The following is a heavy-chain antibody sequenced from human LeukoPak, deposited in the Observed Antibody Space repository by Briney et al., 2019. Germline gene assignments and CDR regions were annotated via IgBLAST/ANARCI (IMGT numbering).Heavy chain of an antibody. Sequence: GGSQRLSCAASGFTFDDYAMHWVRQAPGKGLEWVSLISGDGGSTYYADSVKGRFTISRDNSKNSLYLQMNSLRTEDTALYYCAKVISSSWSDAFDIWGQGTMVTVSS. D-gene: IGHD6-13*01. CDR3: AKVISSSWSDAFDI. V-gene: IGHV3-43*02. J-gene: IGHJ3*02. CDR1: GFTFDDYA. CDR2: ISGDGGST.